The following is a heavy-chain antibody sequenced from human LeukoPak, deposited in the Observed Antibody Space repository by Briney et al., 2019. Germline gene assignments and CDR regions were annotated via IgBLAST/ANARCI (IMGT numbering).Heavy chain of an antibody. J-gene: IGHJ4*02. CDR2: ISGRGTTT. CDR1: GFTFGSHA. Sequence: PGGSLRLSCAASGFTFGSHAMSWVRQAPGKGLEWVSGISGRGTTTYYADSVKGRFTISRDNSKNTLFLQLNSLRAEDTAVYYCAKDGCRDTICYQLIDYWGQGTLVTVSS. D-gene: IGHD2-2*01. V-gene: IGHV3-23*01. CDR3: AKDGCRDTICYQLIDY.